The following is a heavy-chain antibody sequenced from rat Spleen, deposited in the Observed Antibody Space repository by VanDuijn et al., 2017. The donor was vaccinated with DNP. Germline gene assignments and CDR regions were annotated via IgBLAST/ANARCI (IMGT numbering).Heavy chain of an antibody. CDR3: ARHQATPYFDY. CDR2: ISYDGGIT. V-gene: IGHV5-22*01. J-gene: IGHJ2*01. CDR1: GFTFSDYY. Sequence: EVQLVESGGGLVQPGGALKLSCAASGFTFSDYYMAWVRQAPTKGLEWVAYISYDGGITAYGDSVKGRFTISRDNAKSTLYLQMDSLTSEDTATYYCARHQATPYFDYWGQGVMVTVSS. D-gene: IGHD1-10*01.